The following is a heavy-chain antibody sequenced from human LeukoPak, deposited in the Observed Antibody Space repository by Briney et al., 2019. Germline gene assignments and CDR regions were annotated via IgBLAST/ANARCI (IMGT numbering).Heavy chain of an antibody. D-gene: IGHD4-23*01. CDR2: IIPIFGTA. CDR3: ARGWLAETTVVTPYNY. Sequence: SVKVSCKASGGTFSSYAISWVRQAPGQGLEWMGGIIPIFGTANYAQKLQGRVTITAVESMRTAYMELSGLRSEDTAVYYCARGWLAETTVVTPYNYWGQGTLVTVSS. V-gene: IGHV1-69*01. J-gene: IGHJ4*02. CDR1: GGTFSSYA.